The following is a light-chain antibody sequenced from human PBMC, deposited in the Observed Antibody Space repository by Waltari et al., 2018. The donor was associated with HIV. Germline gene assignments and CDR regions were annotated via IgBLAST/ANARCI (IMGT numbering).Light chain of an antibody. Sequence: DIAMTQSPDSLAVSLGEKVTINCKSSKMVLNSSSNKNHLAWYQQKAGQRPKLLIYWASTRESGVPDRFIGSGSGTYFSLTIGSLQAEDVAVYYCQQYYSFPLTFGGGTAVEIK. J-gene: IGKJ4*01. CDR2: WAS. CDR3: QQYYSFPLT. CDR1: KMVLNSSSNKNH. V-gene: IGKV4-1*01.